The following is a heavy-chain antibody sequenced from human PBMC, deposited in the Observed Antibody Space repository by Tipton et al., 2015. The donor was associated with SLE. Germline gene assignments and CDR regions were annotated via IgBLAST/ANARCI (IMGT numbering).Heavy chain of an antibody. CDR1: GGSISSYY. Sequence: TLSLTCTVSGGSISSYYWSWIRQPPGKGLEWIGYIYYSGSTNYNPSLKSRVTISVDTSKNQFSLKLSSVTAADTAVYYCARGGSSWPDAFDIWSQGTMVTVSS. CDR3: ARGGSSWPDAFDI. CDR2: IYYSGST. J-gene: IGHJ3*02. D-gene: IGHD6-13*01. V-gene: IGHV4-59*01.